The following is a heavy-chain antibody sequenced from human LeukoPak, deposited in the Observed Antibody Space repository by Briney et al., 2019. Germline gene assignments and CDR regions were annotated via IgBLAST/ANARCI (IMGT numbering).Heavy chain of an antibody. CDR3: ARGRYPFIVVVPAEYYGVDV. J-gene: IGHJ6*02. V-gene: IGHV1-18*01. D-gene: IGHD2-2*01. CDR1: GYTFTSYG. Sequence: ASVKVSCKASGYTFTSYGISWVRQAPAQGLEGMGWISDYNGKTNYAQQLQRRVTMTPDTSTSTAYMELRSLRSDDTAVYYCARGRYPFIVVVPAEYYGVDVWGQGTTVTVSS. CDR2: ISDYNGKT.